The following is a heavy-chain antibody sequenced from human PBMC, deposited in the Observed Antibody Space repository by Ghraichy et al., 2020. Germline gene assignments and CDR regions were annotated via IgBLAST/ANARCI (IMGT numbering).Heavy chain of an antibody. V-gene: IGHV1-18*04. CDR1: GYTFTSYG. D-gene: IGHD2-15*01. CDR2: ISTYNGNT. Sequence: ASVKVSCKASGYTFTSYGISWVRQAPGQGLEWMGWISTYNGNTNYAQKLQGRVTMTTDTSTSTAYMELRSLRSDDTAVYYCARQYCSGGICYFDYWGQGTLVTVSS. CDR3: ARQYCSGGICYFDY. J-gene: IGHJ4*02.